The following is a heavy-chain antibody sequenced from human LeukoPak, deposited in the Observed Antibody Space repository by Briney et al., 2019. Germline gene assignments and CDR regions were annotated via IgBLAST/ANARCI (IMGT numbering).Heavy chain of an antibody. D-gene: IGHD3-16*01. CDR2: IYYSGST. V-gene: IGHV4-39*07. Sequence: TPSETLSLTCTVSGGSISSSSYYWGWIRQPPGKGLEWIGSIYYSGSTYYNPSLKSRVTISVDTSKNQFSLKLSSVTAADTAVYYCAAGGPELVDYWGQGTLVTASS. J-gene: IGHJ4*02. CDR3: AAGGPELVDY. CDR1: GGSISSSSYY.